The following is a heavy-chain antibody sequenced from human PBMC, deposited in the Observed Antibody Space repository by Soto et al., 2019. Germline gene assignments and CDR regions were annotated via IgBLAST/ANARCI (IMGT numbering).Heavy chain of an antibody. CDR2: IYYSGST. J-gene: IGHJ3*02. D-gene: IGHD1-1*01. Sequence: SETLSLTCTVSGGSISSGGYYWSWIRQHPGKGLEWIGYIYYSGSTYYNPSLKSRVTISVDTSKNQFSLKLSSMTAADTAVYYCASERPKPFDIWGQGTMVTVSS. CDR3: ASERPKPFDI. V-gene: IGHV4-31*03. CDR1: GGSISSGGYY.